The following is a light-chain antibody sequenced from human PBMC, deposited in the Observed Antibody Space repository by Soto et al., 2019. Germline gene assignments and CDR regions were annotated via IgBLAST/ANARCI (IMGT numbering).Light chain of an antibody. Sequence: QSALTQPASVSGSPGQSITISCSGTSNDVGAYNFVSWYQQHPGRAPKLILYDVTSRPSNVSNRFSGSKSGNTASLSISGLRHEDEADYFLSSYTRTATSYVFG. J-gene: IGLJ2*01. CDR3: SSYTRTATSYV. CDR2: DVT. CDR1: SNDVGAYNF. V-gene: IGLV2-14*03.